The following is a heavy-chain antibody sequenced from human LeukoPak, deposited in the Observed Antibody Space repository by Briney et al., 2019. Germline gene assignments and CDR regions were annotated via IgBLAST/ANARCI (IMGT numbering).Heavy chain of an antibody. D-gene: IGHD3-16*01. CDR3: ARDGVCYGMDV. CDR2: ISAYNGNT. J-gene: IGHJ6*02. Sequence: WMEWISAYNGNTNYAQKLQGRVTMTTNTSTSTAYMELRSLRSDDTAVYYCARDGVCYGMDVWGQGTTVTVSS. V-gene: IGHV1-18*01.